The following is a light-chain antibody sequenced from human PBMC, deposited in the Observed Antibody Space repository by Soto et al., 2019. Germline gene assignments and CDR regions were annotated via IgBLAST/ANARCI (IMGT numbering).Light chain of an antibody. CDR1: QSISTR. J-gene: IGKJ5*01. V-gene: IGKV1-5*01. Sequence: DIQMTQSPSTLSASVGDRVTITCRASQSISTRLAWYQQKPGKAPKLLIYDASSLESGVPSRFSGSGSGTEFTLTISSLQADDFATYYCQQAASFPITFGQGTRLEIK. CDR2: DAS. CDR3: QQAASFPIT.